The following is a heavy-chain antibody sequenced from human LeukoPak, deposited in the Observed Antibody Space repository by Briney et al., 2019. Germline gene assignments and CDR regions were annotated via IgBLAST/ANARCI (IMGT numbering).Heavy chain of an antibody. CDR1: GASISDYY. Sequence: SETLSLTCTVSGASISDYYWSWIRQPPGKGLEWIGYIYYSGSTNYNPSLKSRVTISVDTSKNQFSLKLSSVTAADTAVYYCARGRSGASPTLNWGQGTLVTVSS. D-gene: IGHD6-25*01. J-gene: IGHJ4*02. V-gene: IGHV4-59*01. CDR2: IYYSGST. CDR3: ARGRSGASPTLN.